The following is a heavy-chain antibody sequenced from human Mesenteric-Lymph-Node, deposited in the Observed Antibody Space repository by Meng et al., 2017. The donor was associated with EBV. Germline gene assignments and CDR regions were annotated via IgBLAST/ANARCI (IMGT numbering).Heavy chain of an antibody. CDR2: IYYSGRT. CDR1: GGSIRSYY. CDR3: ARGDSNFDY. Sequence: QLQHPAPGLVKPSETLSLTCTVSGGSIRSYYWSWIRQPPGKGLEWIGDIYYSGRTNYNPSLKSRVTISIDTSKNQFSLKLTSVTAADTAIYYCARGDSNFDYWGQGTLVTVSS. V-gene: IGHV4-59*01. J-gene: IGHJ4*02.